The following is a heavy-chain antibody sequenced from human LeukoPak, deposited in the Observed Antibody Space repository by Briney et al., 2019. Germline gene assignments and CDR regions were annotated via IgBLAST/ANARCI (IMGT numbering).Heavy chain of an antibody. CDR3: ARGENNYGYYYFDY. D-gene: IGHD5-24*01. V-gene: IGHV3-21*01. CDR1: GFTFSSYS. J-gene: IGHJ4*02. Sequence: PGGSLRLSCAASGFTFSSYSMNWVRQAPGKGLEWVSSISRSSNYIYYEDSVKGRFTISRENAKNSLYLQINSLRAEDTSVYYYARGENNYGYYYFDYWGQGTLVTVSS. CDR2: ISRSSNYI.